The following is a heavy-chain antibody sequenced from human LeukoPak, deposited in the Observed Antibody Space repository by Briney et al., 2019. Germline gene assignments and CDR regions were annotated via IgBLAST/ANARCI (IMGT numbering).Heavy chain of an antibody. Sequence: GGSLRLSCAASGFTFSTYGMSWVRQAPGKGLELVSGISSSGDSAYYADSVKGRFTISRDNSKSTLFLQMNSLRAEDTALYYCAKEFTKEWGQGTLVTVSS. CDR1: GFTFSTYG. D-gene: IGHD1-1*01. CDR3: AKEFTKE. CDR2: ISSSGDSA. V-gene: IGHV3-23*01. J-gene: IGHJ4*02.